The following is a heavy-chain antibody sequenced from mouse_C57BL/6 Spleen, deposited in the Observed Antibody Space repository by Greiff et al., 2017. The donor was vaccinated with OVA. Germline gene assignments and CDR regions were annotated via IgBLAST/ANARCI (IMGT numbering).Heavy chain of an antibody. V-gene: IGHV1-61*01. Sequence: QVQLQQSGAELVRPGSSVKLSCKASGYTFTSYWMDWVKQRPGQGLEWIGNIYPSDSETHYNQKFKDKATLTVDKSSSTAYMQLSSLTSEDSAVYYCATRLMGNYYFDYWGQGTTLTVSS. CDR3: ATRLMGNYYFDY. J-gene: IGHJ2*01. D-gene: IGHD2-1*01. CDR2: IYPSDSET. CDR1: GYTFTSYW.